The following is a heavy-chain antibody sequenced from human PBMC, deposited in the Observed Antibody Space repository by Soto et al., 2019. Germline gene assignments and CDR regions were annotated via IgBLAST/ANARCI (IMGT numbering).Heavy chain of an antibody. CDR2: ISGSGGST. J-gene: IGHJ6*02. Sequence: GGSLRLSCAASGFTFSSYAMSWVRQAPGKGLEWVSAISGSGGSTYYADSVKGRFTISRDNSKNTLYLQMNSLRAEDTAVYYCAKDPGYCSGGSCYSDPDYYSMDVWGQGTTVTVSS. V-gene: IGHV3-23*01. CDR3: AKDPGYCSGGSCYSDPDYYSMDV. CDR1: GFTFSSYA. D-gene: IGHD2-15*01.